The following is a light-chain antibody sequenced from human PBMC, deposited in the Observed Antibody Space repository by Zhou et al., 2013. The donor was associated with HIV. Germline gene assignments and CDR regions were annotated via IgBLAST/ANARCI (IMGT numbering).Light chain of an antibody. CDR2: GAS. J-gene: IGKJ4*01. Sequence: IVLAQSPATLSLSPGERATLSCRVSQSVSNSVAWYQQKPGQAPRLLIYGASSRATGIPDRFSGSGSGTDFTLTISRLEPEDFAVYYCQQYGSSPPLTFGGGTKVEIK. CDR3: QQYGSSPPLT. CDR1: QSVSNS. V-gene: IGKV3-20*01.